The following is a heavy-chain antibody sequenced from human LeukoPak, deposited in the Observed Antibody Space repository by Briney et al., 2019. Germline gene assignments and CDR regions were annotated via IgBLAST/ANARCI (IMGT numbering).Heavy chain of an antibody. Sequence: PSETLSLTCTVSGASIRSYYWNWLRQPPGKGLEWIGYINYSGSTNFNPSLKSRATISMDTSKHHLSLKLSSVTAADTAVYYCARDTRSYDSSGYYFFDFWGQGTLVTVSS. CDR3: ARDTRSYDSSGYYFFDF. J-gene: IGHJ4*02. CDR1: GASIRSYY. D-gene: IGHD3-22*01. CDR2: INYSGST. V-gene: IGHV4-59*01.